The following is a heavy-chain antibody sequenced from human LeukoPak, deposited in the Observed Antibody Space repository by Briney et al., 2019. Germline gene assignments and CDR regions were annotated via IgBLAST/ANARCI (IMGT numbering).Heavy chain of an antibody. CDR2: INPNSGGT. CDR3: ARDHQLEPYVYYFDC. V-gene: IGHV1-2*02. D-gene: IGHD1-1*01. CDR1: GYTFTGYY. J-gene: IGHJ4*02. Sequence: ASVKVSCKASGYTFTGYYMHWVRQAPGQGLEWMGWINPNSGGTNYAQEFQGRVTMTRDTSISTAYMELSRLRSDDTAVYYCARDHQLEPYVYYFDCWGQGTLVTVSS.